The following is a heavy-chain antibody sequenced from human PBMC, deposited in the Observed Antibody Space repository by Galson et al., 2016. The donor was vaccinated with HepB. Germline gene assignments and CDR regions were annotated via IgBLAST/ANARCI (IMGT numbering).Heavy chain of an antibody. V-gene: IGHV3-23*01. J-gene: IGHJ4*02. CDR3: ARDNTGSHGSGFDY. CDR1: GFTFNSYA. Sequence: SLRLSCAASGFTFNSYAMSWVRQAPGKGLEWVAGISASGQTTFYADSVTGRFTISRDNSKNTLNLQMNSLRAEDTAVYYCARDNTGSHGSGFDYWGQGTLVTVSS. D-gene: IGHD2-15*01. CDR2: ISASGQTT.